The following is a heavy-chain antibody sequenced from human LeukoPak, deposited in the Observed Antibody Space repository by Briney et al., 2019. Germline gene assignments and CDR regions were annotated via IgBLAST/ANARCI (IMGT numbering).Heavy chain of an antibody. D-gene: IGHD3-3*01. V-gene: IGHV1-2*02. CDR2: INPNSGGT. J-gene: IGHJ5*02. CDR3: ARDPRYYDFWSGYPTYPKTGEDWFDP. Sequence: GASVKVSCKASGYTFTGYYMHWVRQAPGQGLEWMGWINPNSGGTNYAQKFQGRVTMTRDTSISTAYMELSRLRSDDTAVYYCARDPRYYDFWSGYPTYPKTGEDWFDPWGQGTLVTVSS. CDR1: GYTFTGYY.